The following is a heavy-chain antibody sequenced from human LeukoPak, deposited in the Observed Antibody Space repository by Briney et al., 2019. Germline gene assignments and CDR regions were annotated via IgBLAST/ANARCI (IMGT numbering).Heavy chain of an antibody. D-gene: IGHD3-22*01. V-gene: IGHV3-23*01. Sequence: PGGSLRLSCAASGFTFSNYSMHWVRQAPGKGLEWVSAISGSGGSTYYADSVKGRFTISRDNSKNTLYLQMNSLRAEDTAVYYCAKDPPPSSSGYWGYWGQGTLVTVSS. CDR2: ISGSGGST. CDR1: GFTFSNYS. J-gene: IGHJ4*02. CDR3: AKDPPPSSSGYWGY.